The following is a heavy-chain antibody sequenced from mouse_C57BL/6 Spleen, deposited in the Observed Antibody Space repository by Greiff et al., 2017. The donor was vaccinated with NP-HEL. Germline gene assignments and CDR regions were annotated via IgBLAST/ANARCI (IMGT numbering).Heavy chain of an antibody. CDR2: IHPNSGST. CDR3: ARPHYYGSPWYFDV. CDR1: GYTFTSYW. J-gene: IGHJ1*03. V-gene: IGHV1-64*01. D-gene: IGHD1-1*01. Sequence: QVQLQQPGAELVKPGASVKLSCKASGYTFTSYWMHWVRQRPGQGLEWIGMIHPNSGSTNYNEKFKSKATLTVDKSSSTAYMQLSSLTSEDSAVYYCARPHYYGSPWYFDVWGTGTTVTVSS.